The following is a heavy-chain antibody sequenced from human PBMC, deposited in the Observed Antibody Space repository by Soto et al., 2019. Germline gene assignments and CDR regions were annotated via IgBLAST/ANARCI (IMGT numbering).Heavy chain of an antibody. Sequence: GGSLRLSCAASGFTFSSYGMHWVRQAPGKGLEWVAVISYDGSNKYYADSVKGRFTISRDNSKNTLYLQMNSLRAEDTAVYYCAKVGGAVAGISRDYWGQGT. CDR1: GFTFSSYG. CDR2: ISYDGSNK. D-gene: IGHD6-19*01. CDR3: AKVGGAVAGISRDY. J-gene: IGHJ4*02. V-gene: IGHV3-30*18.